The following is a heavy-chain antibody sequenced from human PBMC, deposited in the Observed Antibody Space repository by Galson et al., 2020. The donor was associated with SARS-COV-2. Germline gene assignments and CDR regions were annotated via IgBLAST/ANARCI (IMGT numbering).Heavy chain of an antibody. CDR2: IRHDGSQT. D-gene: IGHD6-13*01. J-gene: IGHJ4*02. V-gene: IGHV3-7*03. CDR1: GFNFRSYW. CDR3: VRDGTHDQQLGLIDY. Sequence: GGSLRLSCAASGFNFRSYWMNWVRQAPGKGLEWVASIRHDGSQTYYMDSVKGRFTISRDNVKNSVYLQMNSLRVEDTAVYHCVRDGTHDQQLGLIDYWGQGTLVTVSS.